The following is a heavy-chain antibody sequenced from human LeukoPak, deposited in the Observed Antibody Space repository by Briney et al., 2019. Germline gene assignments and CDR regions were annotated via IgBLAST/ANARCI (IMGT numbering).Heavy chain of an antibody. V-gene: IGHV3-30*02. Sequence: PGGSLRLSCAASGFTFSSYGMHWVRQAPGKGLEWVAFIRYDGSNKYYADSVKGRFTISRDNSKNTLYLQMNSLRAEDTAVYYCARDRFDAFDIWGQGTMVTVSS. J-gene: IGHJ3*02. CDR3: ARDRFDAFDI. CDR2: IRYDGSNK. CDR1: GFTFSSYG.